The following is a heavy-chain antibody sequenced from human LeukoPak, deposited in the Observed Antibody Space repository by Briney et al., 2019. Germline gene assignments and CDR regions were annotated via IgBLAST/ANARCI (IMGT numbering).Heavy chain of an antibody. CDR1: GGSISNYY. Sequence: NTSETLSLTCTVSGGSISNYYWSWIRQPPGTGLEWIGYIYYSGSTNYNPSLKSRVTISVDTSKNKFSLKLNSVTAADTAVYYCARRVYSGSYLGHFDYWGQGTLVTVSS. D-gene: IGHD1-26*01. V-gene: IGHV4-59*01. J-gene: IGHJ4*02. CDR2: IYYSGST. CDR3: ARRVYSGSYLGHFDY.